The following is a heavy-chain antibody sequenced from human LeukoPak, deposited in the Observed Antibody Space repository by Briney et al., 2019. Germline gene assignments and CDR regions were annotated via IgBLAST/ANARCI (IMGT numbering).Heavy chain of an antibody. CDR3: ARGHPENWFDP. CDR2: INHSGST. CDR1: GGSFSDYY. J-gene: IGHJ5*02. V-gene: IGHV4-34*01. Sequence: PSETLSLTCAVYGGSFSDYYWSWIRQPPGKGLEWIGEINHSGSTNYNPSLKSRVTISVDTSKNQFSLKLSSVTAADTAVYYCARGHPENWFDPWGQGTLVTVSS.